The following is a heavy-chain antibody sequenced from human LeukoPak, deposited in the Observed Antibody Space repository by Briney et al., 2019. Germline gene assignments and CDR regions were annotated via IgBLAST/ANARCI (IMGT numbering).Heavy chain of an antibody. CDR3: ARSSFGSHRQDGMDV. J-gene: IGHJ6*02. CDR1: GFTVSSYG. D-gene: IGHD1-26*01. CDR2: IWYDGSNK. V-gene: IGHV3-33*01. Sequence: PGGFLRLSCAASGFTVSSYGMHWVCQAPGKGLEWVAVIWYDGSNKYYADSVKGRFTISRDNSKNTVYLQMNSLRADDTAVYYCARSSFGSHRQDGMDVWGQGTTVTVSS.